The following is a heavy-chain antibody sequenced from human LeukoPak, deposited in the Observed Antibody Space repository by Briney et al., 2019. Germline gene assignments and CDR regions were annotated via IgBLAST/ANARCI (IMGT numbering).Heavy chain of an antibody. CDR1: GFTFSSYG. J-gene: IGHJ4*02. D-gene: IGHD3-10*01. Sequence: GGSLRLSCAASGFTFSSYGMSWVRQAPGKGLEWVSAISGSGGSTYYADSVKGRFTISRDNSKNTLYLQMNSLRAEDTVVYYCAKDRVVRGLFDYWGQGTLVTVSS. CDR3: AKDRVVRGLFDY. CDR2: ISGSGGST. V-gene: IGHV3-23*01.